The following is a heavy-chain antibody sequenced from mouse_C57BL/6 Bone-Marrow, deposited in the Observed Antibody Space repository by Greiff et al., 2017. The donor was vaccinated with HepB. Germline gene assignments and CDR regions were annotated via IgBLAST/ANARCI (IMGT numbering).Heavy chain of an antibody. V-gene: IGHV1-64*01. D-gene: IGHD2-5*01. CDR3: ARWKSNYEVFYAMDY. CDR2: IHPNSGST. CDR1: GYTFTSYW. Sequence: QVQLQQPGAELVKPGASVKLSCKASGYTFTSYWMHWVKQRPGQGLEWIGMIHPNSGSTNYNEKFKSKATLTVDKSSSTAYRQLSSLTSEDSAVYDCARWKSNYEVFYAMDYGGQGTSVTVSS. J-gene: IGHJ4*01.